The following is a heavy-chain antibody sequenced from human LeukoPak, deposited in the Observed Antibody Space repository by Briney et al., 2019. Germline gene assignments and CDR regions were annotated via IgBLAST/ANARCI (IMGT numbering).Heavy chain of an antibody. Sequence: SETLSLTCTVSGGSISSYYWSWIRQPAGKGLEWIGRIYTSGSTNYNPSLKSRVTMSADTSKNQFSLKLSSVTAADTAVYYCAREGSGSLGDWYDPWGQGTLVTVSS. CDR3: AREGSGSLGDWYDP. D-gene: IGHD1-26*01. J-gene: IGHJ5*02. CDR2: IYTSGST. V-gene: IGHV4-4*07. CDR1: GGSISSYY.